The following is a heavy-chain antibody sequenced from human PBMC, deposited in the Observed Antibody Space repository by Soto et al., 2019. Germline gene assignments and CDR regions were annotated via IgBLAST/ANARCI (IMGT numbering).Heavy chain of an antibody. J-gene: IGHJ6*02. CDR3: AKDLVDSSSWYLDYYYGMDV. Sequence: SETLSLTCAVSGGSISSSNWWSWVRQHPGKGLEWIGEIYHSGSTNYNPSLKSRVTISVDKSKNQFSLKLSSVTAADTAVYYCAKDLVDSSSWYLDYYYGMDVWGQGTTVTVSS. CDR2: IYHSGST. V-gene: IGHV4-4*02. D-gene: IGHD6-13*01. CDR1: GGSISSSNW.